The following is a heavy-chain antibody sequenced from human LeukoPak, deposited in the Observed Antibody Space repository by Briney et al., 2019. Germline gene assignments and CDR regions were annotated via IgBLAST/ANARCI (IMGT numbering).Heavy chain of an antibody. J-gene: IGHJ4*02. V-gene: IGHV3-74*01. Sequence: GGSLRLSCAASGFTFSSHLMHWVRQAPGKGLVWVSHINSDGSWTSYADSVKGRFTISKDNAKNTVYLQMNSLRAEDTAVYYCVSFYETYWGRGTLVTVSS. CDR2: INSDGSWT. D-gene: IGHD2/OR15-2a*01. CDR3: VSFYETY. CDR1: GFTFSSHL.